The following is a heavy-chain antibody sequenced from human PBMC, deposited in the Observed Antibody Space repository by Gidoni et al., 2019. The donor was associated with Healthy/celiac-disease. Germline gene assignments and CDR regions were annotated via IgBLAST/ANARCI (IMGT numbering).Heavy chain of an antibody. J-gene: IGHJ4*02. Sequence: QVQLVESGGGVVQPGGSLRLSCAASGFTFSSYGMHWVRQAPGKGLEWVAFIRYDGSNKYYADSVKGRFTISRDNSKNTLYLQMNSLRAEDTAVYYCAKAFRDGYNLDYFDYWGQGTLVTVSS. CDR1: GFTFSSYG. CDR2: IRYDGSNK. CDR3: AKAFRDGYNLDYFDY. D-gene: IGHD5-12*01. V-gene: IGHV3-30*02.